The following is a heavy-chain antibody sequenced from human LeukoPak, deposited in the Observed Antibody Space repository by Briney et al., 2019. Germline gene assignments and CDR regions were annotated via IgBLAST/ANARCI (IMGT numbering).Heavy chain of an antibody. CDR2: VTGSGGTT. V-gene: IGHV3-23*01. D-gene: IGHD3-3*01. CDR3: ARDGFFTPFFYFDY. Sequence: GGSLRLSCAASEFTFSRNAMTWVRQAPGKGLEWVSSVTGSGGTTFYADSVKGRFTISRDNSKNTLFLQMNSLRAEDTAVYYCARDGFFTPFFYFDYWGQGTLVTVSS. CDR1: EFTFSRNA. J-gene: IGHJ4*02.